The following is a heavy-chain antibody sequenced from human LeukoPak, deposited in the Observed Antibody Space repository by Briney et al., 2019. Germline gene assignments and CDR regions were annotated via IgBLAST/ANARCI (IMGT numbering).Heavy chain of an antibody. CDR2: ISGSGATT. D-gene: IGHD7-27*01. CDR1: GFTFSSYA. V-gene: IGHV3-23*01. CDR3: ARDPNWGIDY. J-gene: IGHJ4*02. Sequence: GGSLRLSCAASGFTFSSYAMSWVRQAPGKGLEWVSAISGSGATTYYADSVKGRFTISRDNSKNTLYLQMSSLRAEDTAVYYCARDPNWGIDYWGQGTLVTVSS.